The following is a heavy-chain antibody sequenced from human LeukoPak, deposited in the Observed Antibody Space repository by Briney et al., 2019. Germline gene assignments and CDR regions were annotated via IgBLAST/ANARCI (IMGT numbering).Heavy chain of an antibody. J-gene: IGHJ4*02. CDR3: ARGARGSGRDFDY. CDR1: GFSFSDFY. CDR2: IGTRSNPI. D-gene: IGHD1-26*01. V-gene: IGHV3-11*01. Sequence: GGSLRLSCAASGFSFSDFYMSWIRQAPGMGLEWISYIGTRSNPIYYADSVKGRFTISRDDAKNSLYLQMNSLRDEDTAVYFCARGARGSGRDFDYWGQGILVTVSS.